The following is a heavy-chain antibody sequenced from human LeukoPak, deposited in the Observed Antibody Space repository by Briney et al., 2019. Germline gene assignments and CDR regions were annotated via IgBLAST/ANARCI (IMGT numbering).Heavy chain of an antibody. Sequence: PGGSLRLSRAASGFTFSNAWMNWVRQAPGKGLEWVGRIKSKTDGGTTDYAAPVKGRFTISRDDSQNTLYLQMNSLKTEDTAVYYCTTDSSGWPSIDYWGQGTLVTVSS. CDR3: TTDSSGWPSIDY. D-gene: IGHD6-19*01. V-gene: IGHV3-15*07. CDR1: GFTFSNAW. J-gene: IGHJ4*02. CDR2: IKSKTDGGTT.